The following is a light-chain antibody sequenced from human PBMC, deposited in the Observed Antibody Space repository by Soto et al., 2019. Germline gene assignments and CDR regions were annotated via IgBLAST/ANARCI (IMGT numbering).Light chain of an antibody. J-gene: IGKJ1*01. Sequence: ILLTQSPGTLSLSPGDRATLSCRASQSVSSSYLAWYQQKLGQAPRLLIYGASSRDTGIPDRFSGSGSGTDFTLTISRMEPEDFSVYYCQQYGSSPWTFGQGTKVDI. CDR2: GAS. CDR1: QSVSSSY. V-gene: IGKV3-20*01. CDR3: QQYGSSPWT.